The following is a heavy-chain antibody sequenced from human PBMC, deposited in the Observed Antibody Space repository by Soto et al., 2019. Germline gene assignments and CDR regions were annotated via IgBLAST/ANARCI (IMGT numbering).Heavy chain of an antibody. V-gene: IGHV3-23*01. Sequence: EVQLLESGGGLVQPGGSLRLSCAASGFTFSNYAMSWVRQAPGKGLEWVSGISGSGSTTYKADSVKGRFSISRDNSKNTLNLHMNRQRVEDTAVYYCAKDTVWTTPQSPDYWGQGTLVTVSS. CDR1: GFTFSNYA. CDR3: AKDTVWTTPQSPDY. CDR2: ISGSGSTT. J-gene: IGHJ4*02. D-gene: IGHD2-15*01.